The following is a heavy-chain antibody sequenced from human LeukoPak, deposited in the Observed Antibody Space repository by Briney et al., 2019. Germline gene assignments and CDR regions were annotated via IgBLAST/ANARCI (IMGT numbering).Heavy chain of an antibody. CDR1: GGSFSGYY. CDR3: ARRVYYYYGMDV. J-gene: IGHJ6*04. CDR2: INHSGST. Sequence: SETLSLTCAVYGGSFSGYYWSWIRQPPGEGLEWIGEINHSGSTNYNPSLKSRVTISVDTSKNQFSLKLSSVTAADTAVYYCARRVYYYYGMDVWGKGTTVTVSS. V-gene: IGHV4-34*01.